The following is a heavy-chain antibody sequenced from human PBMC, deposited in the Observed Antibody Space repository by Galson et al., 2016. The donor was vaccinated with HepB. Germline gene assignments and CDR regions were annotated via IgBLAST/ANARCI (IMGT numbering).Heavy chain of an antibody. CDR3: AKVGNIVATWEFDY. CDR1: GFTFSSSW. V-gene: IGHV3-7*03. J-gene: IGHJ4*02. Sequence: SLRLSCAASGFTFSSSWMSWVRQAPGKGLEWVANIKQDGSDQYYVDSVKGRFTISRDNAKNSLYLQMNSLRAEDTAVYYCAKVGNIVATWEFDYWGQGTLVTVSS. D-gene: IGHD5-12*01. CDR2: IKQDGSDQ.